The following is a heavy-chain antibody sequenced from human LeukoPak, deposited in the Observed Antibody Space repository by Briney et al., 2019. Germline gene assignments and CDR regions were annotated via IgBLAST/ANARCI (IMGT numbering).Heavy chain of an antibody. CDR1: GYRFTGYF. J-gene: IGHJ4*01. D-gene: IGHD2-21*01. CDR3: ARDKDRYCAGPFDQ. Sequence: ASVKVSCKATGYRFTGYFIHWVRQAPGQGLEWMGHINPDSGVTTYAQKFRGLVTLTRDTSISTAYMELSSLRFDDTAIYYCARDKDRYCAGPFDQWGQGTLVAVSS. V-gene: IGHV1-2*04. CDR2: INPDSGVT.